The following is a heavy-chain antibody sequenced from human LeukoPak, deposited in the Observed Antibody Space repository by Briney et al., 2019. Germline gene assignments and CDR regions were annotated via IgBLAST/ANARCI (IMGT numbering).Heavy chain of an antibody. D-gene: IGHD7-27*01. J-gene: IGHJ6*03. CDR3: ASSRPPDANGGYYYYYYMDV. V-gene: IGHV4-30-4*08. CDR2: IYSTDNT. Sequence: PSQTLSLTCTVSGGSISSGNYYWRCLRQPPGKVVERIGYIYSTDNTYKNPSLKSRVTIAAATTKNQLSLKLSSVTAADTAVYYWASSRPPDANGGYYYYYYMDVWGKGTTVTVSS. CDR1: GGSISSGNYY.